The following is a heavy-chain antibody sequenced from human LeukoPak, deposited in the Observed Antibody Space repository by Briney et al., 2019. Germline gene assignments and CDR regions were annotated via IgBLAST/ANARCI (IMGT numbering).Heavy chain of an antibody. Sequence: SCKASGGTFSSYAMSWVRQSPGKGLEWVSAISGSGGSTYYADSVKGRFTISRDNSKNTLYLQMNSLRAEDTPVYYCAKATGYSSGWFDYWGQGTLVTVSS. D-gene: IGHD6-19*01. CDR2: ISGSGGST. CDR3: AKATGYSSGWFDY. CDR1: GGTFSSYA. V-gene: IGHV3-23*01. J-gene: IGHJ5*01.